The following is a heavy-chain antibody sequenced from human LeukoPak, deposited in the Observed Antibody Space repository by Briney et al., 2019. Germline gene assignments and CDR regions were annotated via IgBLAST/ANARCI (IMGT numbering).Heavy chain of an antibody. CDR1: GFTFSSYG. CDR3: ARDYATVAGTLDL. V-gene: IGHV3-33*01. Sequence: GGSLRLSCAASGFTFSSYGMHWVRQAPGKGLEWVAVIWYDGSNKYYADSVKGRFTISRDNSKNTLYLQMNSLRAEDTAVYYCARDYATVAGTLDLWGQGTLVTVSS. CDR2: IWYDGSNK. J-gene: IGHJ4*02. D-gene: IGHD6-19*01.